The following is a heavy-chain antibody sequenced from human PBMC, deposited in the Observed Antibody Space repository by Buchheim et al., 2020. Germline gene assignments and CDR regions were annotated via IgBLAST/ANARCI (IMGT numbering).Heavy chain of an antibody. V-gene: IGHV4-4*02. J-gene: IGHJ6*02. CDR2: IYHSGST. Sequence: QVQLQESGPGLVKPSGTLSLTCAVSGGSISSSNWWSWVRQPPGKGLEWIGEIYHSGSTNYNPSLKSRVTISVDQSKNQFSPKLSSVTAADTAVYYCARVWYGVAWSYYYYGMDVWGQGTT. CDR1: GGSISSSNW. CDR3: ARVWYGVAWSYYYYGMDV. D-gene: IGHD4-17*01.